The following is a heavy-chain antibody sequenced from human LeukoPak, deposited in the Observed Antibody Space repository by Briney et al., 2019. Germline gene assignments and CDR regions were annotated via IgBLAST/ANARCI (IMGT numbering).Heavy chain of an antibody. CDR3: ARATVDTVDY. CDR2: INHSGST. V-gene: IGHV4-34*01. CDR1: GGSISSYY. J-gene: IGHJ4*02. Sequence: SETLSLTCTVSGGSISSYYWSWIRQPPGKGLEWIGEINHSGSTNYNPSLKSRVTISVDTSKNQFSLKLSSVTAADTAVYYCARATVDTVDYWGQGTLVTVSS. D-gene: IGHD5-18*01.